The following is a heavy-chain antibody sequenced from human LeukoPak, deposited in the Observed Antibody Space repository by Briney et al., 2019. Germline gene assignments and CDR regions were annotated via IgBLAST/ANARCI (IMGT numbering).Heavy chain of an antibody. D-gene: IGHD3-9*01. V-gene: IGHV3-21*01. CDR3: ARAPQYYDILTGYHGPDY. CDR1: GFTFSNYN. Sequence: GGSLRLSCAGSGFTFSNYNMDWVRQAPGKGLEWVSSISTSSIYIYYADSVKGRFTISRDNAKNSLYLQMNSLRAEDTAVYYCARAPQYYDILTGYHGPDYWGQGTLVTVSS. CDR2: ISTSSIYI. J-gene: IGHJ4*02.